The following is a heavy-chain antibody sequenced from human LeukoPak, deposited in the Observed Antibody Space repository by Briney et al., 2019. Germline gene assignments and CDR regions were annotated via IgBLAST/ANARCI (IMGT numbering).Heavy chain of an antibody. V-gene: IGHV3-23*01. J-gene: IGHJ4*02. CDR2: ISGSGGST. CDR3: AKFPNKTPHGYFDY. D-gene: IGHD1/OR15-1a*01. Sequence: PGGSLRLSCAASGFTFSSYAMSWVRQAPGKGLEWVSAISGSGGSTYYADSVKGRFTISRDNSENTLYLQMNSLRAEDTAVYYCAKFPNKTPHGYFDYWGQGTLVTVSS. CDR1: GFTFSSYA.